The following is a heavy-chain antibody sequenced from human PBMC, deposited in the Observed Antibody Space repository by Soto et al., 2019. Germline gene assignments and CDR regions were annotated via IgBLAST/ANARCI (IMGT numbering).Heavy chain of an antibody. V-gene: IGHV1-3*04. CDR2: INTGKGNT. CDR1: GYNFTTYA. D-gene: IGHD3-10*01. CDR3: ARDPWGGAVDAFDI. Sequence: QVQFVQSGAEVKKPGASVKVSCKASGYNFTTYAIHWVRQAPGQRLEWMGWINTGKGNTKYSQKFQGRVTITRDTSASTAYMVLRSLRSGDTAVYYCARDPWGGAVDAFDIWGQGTMVTVSS. J-gene: IGHJ3*02.